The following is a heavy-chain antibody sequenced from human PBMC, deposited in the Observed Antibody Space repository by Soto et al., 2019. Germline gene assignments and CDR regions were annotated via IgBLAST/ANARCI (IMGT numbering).Heavy chain of an antibody. J-gene: IGHJ4*02. V-gene: IGHV4-59*01. CDR3: ARVGSKYYTYFDY. CDR1: GGSINSYY. Sequence: LSLTCTVSGGSINSYYWSWIRQPPGKGLEWIGYIYYTGSTSYNPSLKSRVTVSVDTSKNRFSLKLTSVTAADTAVYYCARVGSKYYTYFDYWGQGALVTVSS. D-gene: IGHD2-2*02. CDR2: IYYTGST.